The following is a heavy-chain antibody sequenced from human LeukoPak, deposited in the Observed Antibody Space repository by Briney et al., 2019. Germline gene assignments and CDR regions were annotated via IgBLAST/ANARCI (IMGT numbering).Heavy chain of an antibody. Sequence: GGSLRLSCAASGFTFSSYDMHWVRQAPGKGLEWVAVISYDGSSKYYADSVKGRFTISRDSSKNTLFLQMNSLRAEDTAVYYCAKDHKYYFDSSTYYEYYFDYWGQGTLVTVSS. CDR1: GFTFSSYD. V-gene: IGHV3-30*18. J-gene: IGHJ4*02. CDR2: ISYDGSSK. D-gene: IGHD3-22*01. CDR3: AKDHKYYFDSSTYYEYYFDY.